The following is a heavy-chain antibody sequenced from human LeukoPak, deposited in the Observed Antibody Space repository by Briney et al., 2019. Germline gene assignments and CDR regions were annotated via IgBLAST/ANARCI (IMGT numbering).Heavy chain of an antibody. Sequence: SETLSLTCTVSGGSISSYYWSWIRQPPGKGLEWIGYIYYSGSTNYNPSLKSRVTISVDTSKNQFSLKLSSVTAADTAVYYCARQKDFWSGYYFDYWGQGTLVAVSS. V-gene: IGHV4-59*08. CDR3: ARQKDFWSGYYFDY. J-gene: IGHJ4*02. D-gene: IGHD3-3*01. CDR1: GGSISSYY. CDR2: IYYSGST.